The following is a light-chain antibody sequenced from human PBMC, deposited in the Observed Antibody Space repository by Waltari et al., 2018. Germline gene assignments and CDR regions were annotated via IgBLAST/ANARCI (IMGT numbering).Light chain of an antibody. CDR1: SHDIGHYDY. J-gene: IGLJ2*01. Sequence: ALTQPASVSGSPGQSLTISCSGTSHDIGHYDYVPRYLQHPATAPKLIIFDVSKRPSGISDRFSASKSGSTASLTISGLQAEDEGEYFCGSYTTNSPFAVVFGGGTKLTVL. CDR2: DVS. V-gene: IGLV2-14*03. CDR3: GSYTTNSPFAVV.